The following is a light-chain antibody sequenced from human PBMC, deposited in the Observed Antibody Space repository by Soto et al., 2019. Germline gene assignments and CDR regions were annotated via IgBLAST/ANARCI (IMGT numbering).Light chain of an antibody. Sequence: DIQMTQSPSTLSGSVGDRVTITCRASQTISSWLAWYQQKPGKAPKLLIYKASTLKSGVPSRFSGCGSGTEFTLTISSLQPDDFETSYCQHYNSYSEAFGQGTNVDIK. J-gene: IGKJ1*01. CDR1: QTISSW. CDR3: QHYNSYSEA. CDR2: KAS. V-gene: IGKV1-5*03.